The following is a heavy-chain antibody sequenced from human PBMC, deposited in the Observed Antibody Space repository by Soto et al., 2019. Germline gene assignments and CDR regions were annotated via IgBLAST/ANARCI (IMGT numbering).Heavy chain of an antibody. D-gene: IGHD1-26*01. CDR1: GYTLTELS. Sequence: ASVKVYCKASGYTLTELSMRWVRQAPGKGREWMGGFDPEDGETIYAQKFQGRVTMTEDTSTDTAYMELSSLRSEDTAVYYCATLGHAFDIWGQGTMVTVSS. CDR3: ATLGHAFDI. CDR2: FDPEDGET. V-gene: IGHV1-24*01. J-gene: IGHJ3*02.